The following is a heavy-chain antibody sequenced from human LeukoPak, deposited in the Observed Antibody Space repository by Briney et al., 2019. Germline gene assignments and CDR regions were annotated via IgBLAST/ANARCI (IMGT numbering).Heavy chain of an antibody. Sequence: GGSLRLSCAASGFTFNKYAMTWVRQAPGRGLVWVAVISASGDNTDYADSVKGQFTISRDNSKNTLSLQMSSLRVEDTAVYYCAKVVGTGTTPTDYWGQGTLVTVSS. J-gene: IGHJ4*02. D-gene: IGHD1-1*01. V-gene: IGHV3-23*01. CDR3: AKVVGTGTTPTDY. CDR1: GFTFNKYA. CDR2: ISASGDNT.